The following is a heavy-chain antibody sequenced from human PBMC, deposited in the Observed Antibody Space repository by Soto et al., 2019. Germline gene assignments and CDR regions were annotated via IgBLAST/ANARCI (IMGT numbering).Heavy chain of an antibody. CDR3: ARGSGYCSGGSCYSGNAFDI. D-gene: IGHD2-15*01. Sequence: SETLSLTCTVSGGSISSGDYYWSWIRQPPGKGLEWIGYIYYSGSTSYNLSLRSRVTISVDTAKNQFSLKLSSVTAADTAVYYCARGSGYCSGGSCYSGNAFDIWGQGTMVT. CDR2: IYYSGST. CDR1: GGSISSGDYY. V-gene: IGHV4-30-4*01. J-gene: IGHJ3*02.